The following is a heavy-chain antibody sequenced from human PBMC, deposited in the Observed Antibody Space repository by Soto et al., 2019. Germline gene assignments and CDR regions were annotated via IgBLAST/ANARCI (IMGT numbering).Heavy chain of an antibody. CDR3: VKDRYIDY. CDR1: GFIFSNYA. J-gene: IGHJ4*02. V-gene: IGHV3-64D*06. Sequence: GGSLRLSCSVSGFIFSNYAMHWVRQAPGKGLQYVASISSEGASTYYAGSVKGRFIISRDNSKNTLYLQMSSLRAEDTAVYYCVKDRYIDYWGQGILVTVSS. CDR2: ISSEGAST.